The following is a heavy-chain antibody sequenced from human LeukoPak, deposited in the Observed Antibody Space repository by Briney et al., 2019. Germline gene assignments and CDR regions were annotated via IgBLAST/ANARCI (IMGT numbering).Heavy chain of an antibody. J-gene: IGHJ3*01. Sequence: GRSLRLSCAASGFTFSRYAMHWVRQTPGRGLAWVTVISYDGSNKYYADSVKGRFTISRDNAKNTLYLQMNSLRAEDTAVYYCAREGVWGQGTMVTVSS. CDR1: GFTFSRYA. CDR3: AREGV. V-gene: IGHV3-30*04. CDR2: ISYDGSNK.